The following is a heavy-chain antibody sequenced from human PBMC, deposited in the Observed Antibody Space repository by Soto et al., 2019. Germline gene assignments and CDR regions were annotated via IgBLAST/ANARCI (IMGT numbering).Heavy chain of an antibody. CDR2: IYPGDSDT. Sequence: PGESLKISGKGSGYSFTSYWIGWVRQMPGKGLEFMGLIYPGDSDTRYSPSFQGQVTISGDKSISTAYLQWSSLKASDTAIYYCARPNCSGGTGYPVAIDYWGQGTLVTVSS. CDR1: GYSFTSYW. J-gene: IGHJ4*02. D-gene: IGHD2-15*01. CDR3: ARPNCSGGTGYPVAIDY. V-gene: IGHV5-51*01.